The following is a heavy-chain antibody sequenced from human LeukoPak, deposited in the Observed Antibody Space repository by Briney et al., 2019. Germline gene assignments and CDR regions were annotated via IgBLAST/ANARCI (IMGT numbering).Heavy chain of an antibody. J-gene: IGHJ6*03. Sequence: GGSLRLSCAASGFTFNNAWMSWVRQAPGKGLEWVAVISYDGSNKYYADSVKGRFAISRDNSKNTLYLQMNSLRVEDTAVYYCAKETSGKIYYYYMDVWGKGTTVIISS. CDR3: AKETSGKIYYYYMDV. CDR2: ISYDGSNK. V-gene: IGHV3-30*09. CDR1: GFTFNNAW. D-gene: IGHD3-10*01.